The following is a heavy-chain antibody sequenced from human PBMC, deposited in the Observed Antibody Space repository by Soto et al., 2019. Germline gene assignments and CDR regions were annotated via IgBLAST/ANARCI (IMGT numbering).Heavy chain of an antibody. J-gene: IGHJ3*02. CDR3: AGIVTASPGAFAI. D-gene: IGHD2-21*02. CDR2: INPSGGST. Sequence: ASVKVSCKASGYTFTSYYMHWVRQAPGQGLEWMGIINPSGGSTSYAQKFQGRVTMTRDTSTSTVCMELSSLRSEDTAVYYCAGIVTASPGAFAIWGQGTMVTVSS. V-gene: IGHV1-46*01. CDR1: GYTFTSYY.